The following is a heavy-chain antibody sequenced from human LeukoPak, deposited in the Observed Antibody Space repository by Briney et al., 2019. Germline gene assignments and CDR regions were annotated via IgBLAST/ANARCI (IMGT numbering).Heavy chain of an antibody. CDR3: ARDRPPPHSSGYYYVYYGMDV. CDR2: INPSGGST. Sequence: ASVKVSCKASGYTFTSYYMHWVRQAPGQGLEWMGIINPSGGSTSYAQKFQGRVTMTRDTSTSTVYMELSSLRSEDTAVYYCARDRPPPHSSGYYYVYYGMDVWGQGTTVTVSS. D-gene: IGHD3-22*01. J-gene: IGHJ6*02. CDR1: GYTFTSYY. V-gene: IGHV1-46*01.